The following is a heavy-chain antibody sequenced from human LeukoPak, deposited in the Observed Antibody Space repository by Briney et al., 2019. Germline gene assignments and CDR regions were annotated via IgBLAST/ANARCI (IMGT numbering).Heavy chain of an antibody. D-gene: IGHD6-6*01. CDR1: GGTFSSYA. J-gene: IGHJ4*02. V-gene: IGHV1-69*05. CDR3: ARREYSSSSGDY. Sequence: GASVKVSCKASGGTFSSYAISWVRQAPGQGLEWMGGIIPIFGTANYAQKFQARVTITTDESTSTAYMELSSLRSEDTAVYYYARREYSSSSGDYWGQGTLVTVSS. CDR2: IIPIFGTA.